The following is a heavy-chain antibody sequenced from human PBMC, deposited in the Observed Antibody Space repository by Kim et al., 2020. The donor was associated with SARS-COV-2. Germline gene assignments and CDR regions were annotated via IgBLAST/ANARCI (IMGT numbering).Heavy chain of an antibody. CDR3: ARDLRSGSYNYYYGMDV. Sequence: ASVKVSCKASGYTFTSYGISWVRQAPGQGLEWMGWISAYNGNTNYAQKLQGRVTMTTDTSTSTAYMELRSLRSDDTAVYYCARDLRSGSYNYYYGMDVWGQGTTVTVSS. CDR1: GYTFTSYG. CDR2: ISAYNGNT. J-gene: IGHJ6*02. V-gene: IGHV1-18*01. D-gene: IGHD3-10*01.